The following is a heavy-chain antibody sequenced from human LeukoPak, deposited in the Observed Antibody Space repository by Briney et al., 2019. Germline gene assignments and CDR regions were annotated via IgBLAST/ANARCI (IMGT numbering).Heavy chain of an antibody. D-gene: IGHD3-22*01. CDR1: GFTFSSYA. V-gene: IGHV3-23*01. Sequence: TGGSLRLSCAASGFTFSSYAMSWVRQAPGKGLEWVSGISGSGGSTYYADSVRGRLTISRDNSKNTLYLQMNSLRAEDTAVYYCAKEFLDNSGYYWGGAVDYWGQGTLVTVSS. J-gene: IGHJ4*02. CDR3: AKEFLDNSGYYWGGAVDY. CDR2: ISGSGGST.